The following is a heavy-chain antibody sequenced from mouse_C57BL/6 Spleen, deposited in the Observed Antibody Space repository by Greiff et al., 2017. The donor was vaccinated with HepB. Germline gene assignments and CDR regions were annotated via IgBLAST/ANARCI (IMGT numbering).Heavy chain of an antibody. V-gene: IGHV1-42*01. CDR2: INPSTGGT. Sequence: VQLQQPGPELVKPGASVKISCKASGYSFTGYYMNWVKQSPEKSLEWIGEINPSTGGTTYNQKFKAKATLTVDKSSSTAYMQLKSLTSEDSAVYYCARGGRGFDYWGQGTTLTVSS. J-gene: IGHJ2*01. CDR3: ARGGRGFDY. CDR1: GYSFTGYY.